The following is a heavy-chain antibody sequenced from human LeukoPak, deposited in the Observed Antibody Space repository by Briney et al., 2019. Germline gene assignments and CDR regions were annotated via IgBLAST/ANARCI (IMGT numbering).Heavy chain of an antibody. V-gene: IGHV4-4*02. CDR2: IYHSGST. CDR3: ARGISDYYGSGSYYLDY. D-gene: IGHD3-10*01. CDR1: GGSISSSNW. J-gene: IGHJ4*02. Sequence: SGTLSLTCAVSGGSISSSNWWSWVLQPPGKGLEWIGEIYHSGSTNYNPSLKSRVTISVDKSKNQFSLKLSSVTAADTAVYYCARGISDYYGSGSYYLDYWGQGTLVTVSS.